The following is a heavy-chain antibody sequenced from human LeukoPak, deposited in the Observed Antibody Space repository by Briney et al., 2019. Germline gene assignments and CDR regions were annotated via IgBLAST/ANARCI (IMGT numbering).Heavy chain of an antibody. D-gene: IGHD1-26*01. Sequence: PSETLPLTCTVSGGSISSYYWSWIRQPDGKGLEWIGRIYSSGSTNYNPSLKSRVTMSVDTSKNQFSLKLSSVTAADTAVYYCARAREIVGATYAGAFDIWGQGTMVTVSS. CDR2: IYSSGST. CDR1: GGSISSYY. V-gene: IGHV4-4*07. CDR3: ARAREIVGATYAGAFDI. J-gene: IGHJ3*02.